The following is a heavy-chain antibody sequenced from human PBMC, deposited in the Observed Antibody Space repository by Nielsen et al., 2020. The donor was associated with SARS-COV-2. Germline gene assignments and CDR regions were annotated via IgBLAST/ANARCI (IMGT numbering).Heavy chain of an antibody. D-gene: IGHD2-2*01. Sequence: SETLSLTCAVSGGSIGSSNWWSWVRQPPGKGLEWIGEIYHSGSTYYNPSLKSRVTISVDRSKNQFSLKLSSVTAADTAVYYCARAPAADAFDIWGQGTMVTVSS. CDR1: GGSIGSSNW. CDR3: ARAPAADAFDI. J-gene: IGHJ3*02. V-gene: IGHV4-4*02. CDR2: IYHSGST.